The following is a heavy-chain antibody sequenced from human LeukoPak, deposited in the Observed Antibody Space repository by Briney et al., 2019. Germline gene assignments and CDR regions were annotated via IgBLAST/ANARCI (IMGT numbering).Heavy chain of an antibody. CDR1: GFTFSSYV. CDR3: AKRGYSGYSYPDY. D-gene: IGHD5-12*01. CDR2: ISYDGSNE. J-gene: IGHJ4*02. V-gene: IGHV3-30*04. Sequence: PGRSLRLSCAASGFTFSSYVMHWVRQAPGKGLEWVAIISYDGSNEYYADSVKGRFTISRDNSKNTLYLQMNSLRAADTAVYYCAKRGYSGYSYPDYWGQGTLVTVSS.